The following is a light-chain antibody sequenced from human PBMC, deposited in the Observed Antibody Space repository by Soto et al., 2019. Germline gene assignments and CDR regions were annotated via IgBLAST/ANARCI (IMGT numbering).Light chain of an antibody. V-gene: IGLV2-14*01. CDR3: SSYASGSIYV. CDR2: EVS. CDR1: SRDVGDYSS. Sequence: QSVLAQPASVSGSPGQSITISCTGTSRDVGDYSSVSWYQQHPGKAPKLVIFEVSDRPSGVSNRFSGSKSGNTASLTISGLQPEDEADYYCSSYASGSIYVFGTGTKVTVL. J-gene: IGLJ1*01.